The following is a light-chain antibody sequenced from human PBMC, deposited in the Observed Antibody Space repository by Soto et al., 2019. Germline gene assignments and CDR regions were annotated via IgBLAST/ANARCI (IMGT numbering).Light chain of an antibody. CDR2: DVS. CDR3: GSYTATSTRV. Sequence: ALTQPASVSGSPGQSITISCTGTSSDIGGYNFVSWYQQHPDKSPKLIIYDVSNRPSGVSNRFSGSKSGNTASLTISGLQAEDEADYYCGSYTATSTRVFGTGTKVTVL. J-gene: IGLJ1*01. CDR1: SSDIGGYNF. V-gene: IGLV2-14*03.